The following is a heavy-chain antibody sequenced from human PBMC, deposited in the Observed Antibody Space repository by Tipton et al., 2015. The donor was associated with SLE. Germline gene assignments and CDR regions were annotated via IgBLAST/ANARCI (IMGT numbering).Heavy chain of an antibody. J-gene: IGHJ4*02. V-gene: IGHV4-39*07. CDR2: IFYDGST. Sequence: TLSLTCTVSGLSIHNFSSYWGWIRQPPGKGLEWIASIFYDGSTHYNPSLKSRVTLSVDTSKNQFSLQLTSVTAADTAVYYCARDSTRWSFWGQGTLVTVSS. CDR3: ARDSTRWSF. CDR1: GLSIHNFSSY. D-gene: IGHD2/OR15-2a*01.